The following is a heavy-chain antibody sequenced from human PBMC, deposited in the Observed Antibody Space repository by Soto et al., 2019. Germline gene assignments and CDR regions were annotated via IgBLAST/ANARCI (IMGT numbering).Heavy chain of an antibody. CDR2: MNPNSGNT. CDR3: ARGWCPNGVCYTSPYYYYGMDV. Sequence: GASVKVSCKASGYTFTSYDINWVRQATGQGLEWMGWMNPNSGNTGYAQKFQGRVTMTRNTSISTAYMELSSLRSEDTAVYYCARGWCPNGVCYTSPYYYYGMDVWGQGTTVTVSS. D-gene: IGHD2-8*01. J-gene: IGHJ6*02. CDR1: GYTFTSYD. V-gene: IGHV1-8*01.